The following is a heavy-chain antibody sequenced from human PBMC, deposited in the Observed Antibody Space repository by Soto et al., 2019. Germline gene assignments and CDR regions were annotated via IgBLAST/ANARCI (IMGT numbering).Heavy chain of an antibody. J-gene: IGHJ6*02. Sequence: ASVKVSCKASGGTFTRYTISWVRQAPGQGLEWMGRTIPVVAIANYAREFQGRVTITADKSTSTAYMELRSLRSEDTAVYYCARDQYYDMGKYYNTMDFWGQGTTVTVSS. D-gene: IGHD3-9*01. CDR3: ARDQYYDMGKYYNTMDF. CDR2: TIPVVAIA. V-gene: IGHV1-69*04. CDR1: GGTFTRYT.